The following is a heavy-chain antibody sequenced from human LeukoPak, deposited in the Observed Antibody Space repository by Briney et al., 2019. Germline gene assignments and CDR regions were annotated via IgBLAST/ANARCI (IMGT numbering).Heavy chain of an antibody. V-gene: IGHV3-11*01. D-gene: IGHD3-3*01. CDR3: ASRVAFDI. CDR2: IDGSSSRI. Sequence: AGSLRLSCAASGFTFSDYYMSWIRQAPGKGLEWVSYIDGSSSRINYADSVKGRFTISRDNAKNSLFLQMNSLTVEDTAVYYCASRVAFDIWGLGTMVTVSS. J-gene: IGHJ3*02. CDR1: GFTFSDYY.